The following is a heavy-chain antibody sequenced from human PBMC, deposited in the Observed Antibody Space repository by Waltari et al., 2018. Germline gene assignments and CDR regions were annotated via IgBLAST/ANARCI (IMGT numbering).Heavy chain of an antibody. CDR1: GYTFTSYD. Sequence: QVQLVQSGAEVKKPGASVKVSCKASGYTFTSYDINWVRQATGQGLEWMGWINAGNGNTQYSQKFQGRVTITRDTSASTAYMELSSLRSEDTAVYYCARDTQQLVPLLNYWGQGTLVTVSS. CDR3: ARDTQQLVPLLNY. V-gene: IGHV1-3*01. CDR2: INAGNGNT. J-gene: IGHJ4*02. D-gene: IGHD6-13*01.